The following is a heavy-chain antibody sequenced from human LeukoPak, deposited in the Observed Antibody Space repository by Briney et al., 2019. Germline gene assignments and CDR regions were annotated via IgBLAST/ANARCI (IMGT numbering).Heavy chain of an antibody. CDR1: GGSISSSSYY. D-gene: IGHD4-17*01. CDR2: IYYSGST. V-gene: IGHV4-39*07. Sequence: SETLSLTCTVSGGSISSSSYYWGWIRQPPGKGLEWIGSIYYSGSTYYNPSLKSRVTISVDTSKNQFSLKMSSVTAADTAIYYCARVGDYGDYVNWFDPWGPGTLVTVSS. J-gene: IGHJ5*02. CDR3: ARVGDYGDYVNWFDP.